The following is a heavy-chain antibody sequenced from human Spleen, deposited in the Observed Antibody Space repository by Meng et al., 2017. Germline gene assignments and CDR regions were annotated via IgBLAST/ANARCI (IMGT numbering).Heavy chain of an antibody. CDR3: ARTDYYGSDHYYYYGMDV. CDR2: MNPNSGNT. D-gene: IGHD3-10*01. J-gene: IGHJ6*02. CDR1: GYTFTGYY. Sequence: ASVKVSCKASGYTFTGYYMHWVRQAPGQGLEWMGWMNPNSGNTGDAQKFQGRVTMTRNTSITTAYMELTSLRSEDTAVYYCARTDYYGSDHYYYYGMDVWGQGTTVTVSS. V-gene: IGHV1-8*02.